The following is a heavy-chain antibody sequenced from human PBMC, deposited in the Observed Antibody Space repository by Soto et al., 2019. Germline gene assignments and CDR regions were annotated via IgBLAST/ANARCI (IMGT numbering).Heavy chain of an antibody. CDR2: IYWDEDK. Sequence: QITLKESGPPLVRPTQTLTLTCSFSGFSLNTNGMGVGWIRQPPGKALEWLAFIYWDEDKRYSPSLKTRLTVTTDTSKNEVVLTLTNLDPLDTVTYSCAGWNYDSGLDVWGQGTTVTVSS. CDR3: AGWNYDSGLDV. D-gene: IGHD2-15*01. J-gene: IGHJ6*02. CDR1: GFSLNTNGMG. V-gene: IGHV2-5*02.